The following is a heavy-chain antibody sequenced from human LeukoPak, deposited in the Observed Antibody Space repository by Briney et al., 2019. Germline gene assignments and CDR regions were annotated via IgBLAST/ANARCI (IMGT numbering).Heavy chain of an antibody. J-gene: IGHJ4*02. Sequence: PGGSLRLSCGASGFTFSSYGMHWVRQAPGKGLEWVAFIRYDGSNKYYADSVKGRFTISRDSSKNTLYLQMNSLRAEDTAVYYCAKGLAYSFDYWGQGTLVTVSS. CDR3: AKGLAYSFDY. D-gene: IGHD3/OR15-3a*01. CDR1: GFTFSSYG. CDR2: IRYDGSNK. V-gene: IGHV3-30*02.